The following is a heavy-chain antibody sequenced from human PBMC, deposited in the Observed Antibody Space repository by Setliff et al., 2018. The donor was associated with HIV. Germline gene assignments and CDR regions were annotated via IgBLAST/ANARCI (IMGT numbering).Heavy chain of an antibody. CDR2: IYRDDSDT. J-gene: IGHJ6*02. CDR1: GYSFTSYW. V-gene: IGHV5-51*01. Sequence: GESLKISCKGSGYSFTSYWVAWVRQMPGKGLEWMGIIYRDDSDTRYSPSFQDQVTISVDKSISTAYLQWSSLKASDTAMYYCARTIASRPKYYYYAMDFWGQGTTVTVSS. CDR3: ARTIASRPKYYYYAMDF. D-gene: IGHD6-6*01.